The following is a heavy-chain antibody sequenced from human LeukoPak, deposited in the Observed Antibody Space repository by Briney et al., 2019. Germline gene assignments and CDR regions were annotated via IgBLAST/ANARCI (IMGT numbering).Heavy chain of an antibody. CDR2: TSVYKGNT. CDR3: AREGELNTVTPVFDS. J-gene: IGHJ4*02. Sequence: ASVKVSCKASGYTFTGYYMHWVRQAPGQGLEWMGWTSVYKGNTNYAQKFQGRVTMTTDTSTSTTYMEVRSLRSDDTAMYYCAREGELNTVTPVFDSWGQGTLVIVSS. D-gene: IGHD4-17*01. CDR1: GYTFTGYY. V-gene: IGHV1-18*04.